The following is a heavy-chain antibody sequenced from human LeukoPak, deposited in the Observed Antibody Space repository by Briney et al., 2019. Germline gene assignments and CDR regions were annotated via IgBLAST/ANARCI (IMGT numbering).Heavy chain of an antibody. CDR3: AKDSRGGAGTTAY. CDR1: GFTFSTYA. CDR2: ISGSGGSI. Sequence: GGSLRLSCAASGFTFSTYAMSWVRQAPGKGLEWVSLISGSGGSIHYADSVKGRFTISRDNSKNTLYLQMNSLRAEDTAVYYCAKDSRGGAGTTAYWGQGTLVTVSS. D-gene: IGHD6-19*01. J-gene: IGHJ4*02. V-gene: IGHV3-23*01.